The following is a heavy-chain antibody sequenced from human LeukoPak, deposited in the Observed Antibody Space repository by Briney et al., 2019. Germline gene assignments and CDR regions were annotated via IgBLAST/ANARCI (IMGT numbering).Heavy chain of an antibody. CDR3: ASTYCSGGSCYGFWFDP. D-gene: IGHD2-15*01. CDR1: GGSISSYY. J-gene: IGHJ5*02. V-gene: IGHV4-4*07. Sequence: SETLSLTWTVSGGSISSYYWSWIRQPAGKGLEWIGRIYTSGSTNYNPSLKSRVTMSVDTSKNQFSLKLSSVTAADTAVYYCASTYCSGGSCYGFWFDPWGQGTLVTVSS. CDR2: IYTSGST.